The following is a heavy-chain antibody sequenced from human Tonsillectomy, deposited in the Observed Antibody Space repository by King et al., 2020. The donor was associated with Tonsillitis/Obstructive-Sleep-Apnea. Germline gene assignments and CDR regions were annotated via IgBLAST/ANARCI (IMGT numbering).Heavy chain of an antibody. Sequence: QLVQSGAEVKKPGASVKVSCKASGYTFTSYYMHWVRQAPGQGLEWMGIINPSGGSTSYAQKFQGRVTMTRDTSTSTVYMELSSLRSEDTAVYYCARGRVLRFLEWLLEPNWFDPWGQGTLVTVSS. CDR2: INPSGGST. CDR1: GYTFTSYY. CDR3: ARGRVLRFLEWLLEPNWFDP. V-gene: IGHV1-46*01. D-gene: IGHD3-3*01. J-gene: IGHJ5*02.